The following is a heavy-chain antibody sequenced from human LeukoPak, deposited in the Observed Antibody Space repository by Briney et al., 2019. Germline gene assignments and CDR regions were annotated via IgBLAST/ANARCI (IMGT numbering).Heavy chain of an antibody. CDR2: ISGSGGST. D-gene: IGHD3-22*01. V-gene: IGHV3-23*01. Sequence: PGGSLRLSCAASGFTFSSYAMSWVRQAPGKGLEWVSAISGSGGSTYYADSVKGRFTISRDNSKNTLYLQMNSPRAEDTAVYYCAKARGYRITMIVVVISRSYFDYWGQGTLVTVSS. CDR1: GFTFSSYA. J-gene: IGHJ4*02. CDR3: AKARGYRITMIVVVISRSYFDY.